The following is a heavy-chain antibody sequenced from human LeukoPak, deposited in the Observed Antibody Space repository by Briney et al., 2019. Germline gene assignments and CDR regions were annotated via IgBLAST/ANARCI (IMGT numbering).Heavy chain of an antibody. Sequence: GGSLRLSCAASGFSFSSYWMHWVRQPPGKGRVWVAHINSDESSRYYADSVNGRFTISRDNAKNTLYLQMNSLRAEDTAIYFCARDWAVADVDNYWGQGTLVTVSS. J-gene: IGHJ4*02. CDR2: INSDESSR. CDR3: ARDWAVADVDNY. V-gene: IGHV3-74*01. D-gene: IGHD6-19*01. CDR1: GFSFSSYW.